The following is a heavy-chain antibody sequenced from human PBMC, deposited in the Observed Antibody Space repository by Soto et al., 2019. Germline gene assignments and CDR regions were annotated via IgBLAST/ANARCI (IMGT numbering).Heavy chain of an antibody. J-gene: IGHJ6*02. CDR1: GFTFSSYS. D-gene: IGHD3-3*01. CDR2: ISSSSSYI. V-gene: IGHV3-21*01. CDR3: ASFYQSTICGVVISKYGMDV. Sequence: EVQLVESGGGLVKPGGSLRLSCAASGFTFSSYSMNWVRQAPGKGLEWVSSISSSSSYIYYADSVKGRFTISRDNAKNSLYLQMNSLRAEDTAVYYCASFYQSTICGVVISKYGMDVWGQGTTVTVSS.